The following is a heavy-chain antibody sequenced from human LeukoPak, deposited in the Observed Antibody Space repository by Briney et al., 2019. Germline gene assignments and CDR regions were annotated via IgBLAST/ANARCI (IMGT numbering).Heavy chain of an antibody. CDR1: GGSISSSSYY. D-gene: IGHD5-18*01. J-gene: IGHJ4*02. CDR3: AGGYSYAEGGYFDY. Sequence: SETLSLACTVSGGSISSSSYYWGWIRQPPGKGLEWIGSIYYSGSTNYNPSLKSRVTISVDTSKNQFSLKLSSVTAADTAVYYCAGGYSYAEGGYFDYWGQGTLVTVSS. V-gene: IGHV4-39*07. CDR2: IYYSGST.